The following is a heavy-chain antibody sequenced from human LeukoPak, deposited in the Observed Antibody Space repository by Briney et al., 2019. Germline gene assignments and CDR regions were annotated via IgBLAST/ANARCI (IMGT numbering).Heavy chain of an antibody. CDR3: AQLRITLIRGV. J-gene: IGHJ6*03. V-gene: IGHV3-48*03. D-gene: IGHD3-10*01. Sequence: GGSLRLSCAASGFTFSSYEMKCVTHASGKGLVCVSYISSSGSTIYYADFVKGRFTISRDNAKNSLYRQMNSLRAEDTAVYLCAQLRITLIRGVWGKETKVTI. CDR1: GFTFSSYE. CDR2: ISSSGSTI.